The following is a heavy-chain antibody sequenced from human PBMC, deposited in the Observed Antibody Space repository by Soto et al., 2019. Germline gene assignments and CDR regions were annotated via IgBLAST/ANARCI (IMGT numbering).Heavy chain of an antibody. CDR3: ARGLRGAKYCSGGSCYSRRPPRNIQFDP. J-gene: IGHJ5*02. CDR1: GGSFSGYY. V-gene: IGHV4-34*01. D-gene: IGHD2-15*01. CDR2: INHSGST. Sequence: SETLSLTCAVYGGSFSGYYWSWIRQPPGKGLEWIGEINHSGSTNYNPSLKSRVTISVDTSKNQFSLKLSSVTAADTAVYYCARGLRGAKYCSGGSCYSRRPPRNIQFDPWGQGTLVTVSS.